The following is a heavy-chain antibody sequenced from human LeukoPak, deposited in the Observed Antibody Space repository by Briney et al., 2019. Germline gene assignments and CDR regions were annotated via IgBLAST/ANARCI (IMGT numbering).Heavy chain of an antibody. Sequence: GASVKVSCKASGYTXTGYYMHWVRQAPGQGLEWMGWINPNSGGTNYAQKFQGRVTMTRDTSISTAYMELSRLISDDTAVYYCARCIYDILSGHYPIDYWGQGTLVTVSS. CDR2: INPNSGGT. CDR3: ARCIYDILSGHYPIDY. CDR1: GYTXTGYY. J-gene: IGHJ4*02. D-gene: IGHD3-9*01. V-gene: IGHV1-2*02.